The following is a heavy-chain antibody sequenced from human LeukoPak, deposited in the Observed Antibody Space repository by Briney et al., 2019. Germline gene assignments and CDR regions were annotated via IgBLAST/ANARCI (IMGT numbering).Heavy chain of an antibody. V-gene: IGHV3-30-3*01. Sequence: QPGRSLRLSCAASGFTFSSYAMHWVRQAPGKGLEWVAVISYDGSNKYYADSVKGRFTISRDNSKNTLYLQMNSLRAEDTAVYYCARDVTATTGMDVWGQGTTVTVSS. CDR2: ISYDGSNK. CDR3: ARDVTATTGMDV. D-gene: IGHD2-21*02. J-gene: IGHJ6*02. CDR1: GFTFSSYA.